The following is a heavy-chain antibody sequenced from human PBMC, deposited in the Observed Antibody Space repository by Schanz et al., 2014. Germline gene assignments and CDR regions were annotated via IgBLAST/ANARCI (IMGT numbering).Heavy chain of an antibody. CDR2: IFTDGRT. V-gene: IGHV3-66*02. CDR1: GFNFSSYS. J-gene: IGHJ4*02. D-gene: IGHD2-21*02. Sequence: EVKMVESGGGLVKPGGSLRLSCAASGFNFSSYSLNWVRQAPGRGLEWVSIIFTDGRTYYADSVKGRFTSSRDSSKNTLFLQMNSLRTEDTAVYYCARLDPYCRSGACSRAFDFWGQGTLVTVSS. CDR3: ARLDPYCRSGACSRAFDF.